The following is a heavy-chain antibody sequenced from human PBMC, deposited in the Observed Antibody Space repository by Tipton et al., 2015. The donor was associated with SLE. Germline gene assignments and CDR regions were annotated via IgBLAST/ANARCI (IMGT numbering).Heavy chain of an antibody. CDR1: GYTFDNYA. J-gene: IGHJ4*02. D-gene: IGHD6-13*01. V-gene: IGHV1-18*01. Sequence: QVQLVQSGVEVKKPGASVRVSCKASGYTFDNYAISWVRQAPGQGLEWMGWISTYNGDTVYARKLQGRVTMTTDTSTSAAYMELRSLRSDDTAVYFCAREATSGSGYFDYWGQGTLVTVSS. CDR2: ISTYNGDT. CDR3: AREATSGSGYFDY.